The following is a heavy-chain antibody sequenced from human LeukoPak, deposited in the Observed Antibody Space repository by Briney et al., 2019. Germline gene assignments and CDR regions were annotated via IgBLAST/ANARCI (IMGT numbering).Heavy chain of an antibody. V-gene: IGHV3-21*01. Sequence: GGSLRLSCAASGFTFSSYSMNWVRQAPGKGLERASSISSSSSYIYYADSVKGRFTISRDNAKNSLYLQMNSLRAEDTAVYYCASLNYYDSSGYYAFDIWGQGTMVTVSS. CDR2: ISSSSSYI. CDR3: ASLNYYDSSGYYAFDI. CDR1: GFTFSSYS. D-gene: IGHD3-22*01. J-gene: IGHJ3*02.